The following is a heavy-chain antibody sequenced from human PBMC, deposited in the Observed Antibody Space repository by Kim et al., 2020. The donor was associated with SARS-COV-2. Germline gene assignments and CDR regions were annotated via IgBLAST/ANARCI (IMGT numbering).Heavy chain of an antibody. CDR3: ARRGVRQPIMF. J-gene: IGHJ4*02. CDR2: IYYSGST. Sequence: SETLSLSCSVSGGSISSSSYYWGWIRQPPGKGLEWIGDIYYSGSTYHSPSLKSRVSISVDTSKNQFSLKLSSVTAADTAVYYCARRGVRQPIMFWGQGTLVTVSS. CDR1: GGSISSSSYY. D-gene: IGHD3-16*01. V-gene: IGHV4-39*01.